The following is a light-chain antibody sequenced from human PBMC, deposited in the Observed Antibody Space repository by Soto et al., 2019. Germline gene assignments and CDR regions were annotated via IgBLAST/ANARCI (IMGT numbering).Light chain of an antibody. V-gene: IGKV3-20*01. CDR1: QSVSSNY. CDR3: QQYGSSYPWT. CDR2: GAS. J-gene: IGKJ1*01. Sequence: EIVLTQSPGTLSLSPGERATLSSSAIQSVSSNYLAWYQQKPGQAPRLLIYGASSRATGIPDRFSGSGSGTDFTLTIRRLEPEDFAVYYCQQYGSSYPWTFGQGTKVDIK.